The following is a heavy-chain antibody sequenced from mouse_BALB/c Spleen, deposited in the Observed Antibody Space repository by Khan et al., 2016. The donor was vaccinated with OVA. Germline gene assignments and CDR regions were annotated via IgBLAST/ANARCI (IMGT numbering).Heavy chain of an antibody. V-gene: IGHV1S136*01. J-gene: IGHJ2*01. CDR1: GYIFTNYV. D-gene: IGHD4-1*01. CDR3: ARGNWQSYYFDY. CDR2: INPYNGGT. Sequence: DVKLQESGPELGKPGASVKMSCKPSGYIFTNYVLHWVKQKPGQGLEWIGYINPYNGGTKYNEKFKGKATLASDKSSITAYLELSSLTSEDSAVYYCARGNWQSYYFDYWSQGTTLTLSS.